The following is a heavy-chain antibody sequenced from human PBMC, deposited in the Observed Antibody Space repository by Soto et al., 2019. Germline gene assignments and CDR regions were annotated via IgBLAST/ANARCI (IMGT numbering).Heavy chain of an antibody. V-gene: IGHV1-69*02. Sequence: EASVKVSCKASGGTFSSYTISWVRQAPGQGLEWMGRIIPILGIANYAQKFQGRVTITADKSTSTAYMELSSLRSEGTAVYYCASDLPGRFAYWAQGTLVTVSS. J-gene: IGHJ4*02. CDR3: ASDLPGRFAY. CDR1: GGTFSSYT. CDR2: IIPILGIA.